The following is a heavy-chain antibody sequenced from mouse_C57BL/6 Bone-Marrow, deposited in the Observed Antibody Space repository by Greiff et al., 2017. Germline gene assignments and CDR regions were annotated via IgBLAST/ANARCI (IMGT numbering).Heavy chain of an antibody. V-gene: IGHV1-72*01. Sequence: QVQLQQPGAELVKPGASVKLSCKASGYTFTSYWMHWVKQRPGRGLEWIGRIVPISGGTKYNEKFKSKATLTVDKPSSTAYMQLSSQTSEDSAVYYCARRRLFDYWGQGTTLTVSS. CDR3: ARRRLFDY. J-gene: IGHJ2*01. CDR1: GYTFTSYW. CDR2: IVPISGGT.